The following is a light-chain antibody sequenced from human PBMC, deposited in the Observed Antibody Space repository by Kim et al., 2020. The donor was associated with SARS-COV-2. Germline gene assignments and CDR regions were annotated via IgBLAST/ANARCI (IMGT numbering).Light chain of an antibody. J-gene: IGKJ5*01. CDR2: GAS. CDR1: QDIAND. V-gene: IGKV1-17*01. Sequence: ESGGDLVTITCQASQDIANDLGWYQQNPGRAPKRLIYGASNLQSGVPSRFSGSGSETEFTLTINSLQPEDFATYFCLQHRTYPITFGQGTRLEIK. CDR3: LQHRTYPIT.